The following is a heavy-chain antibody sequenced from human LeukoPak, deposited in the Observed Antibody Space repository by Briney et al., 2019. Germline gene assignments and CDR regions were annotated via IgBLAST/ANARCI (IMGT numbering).Heavy chain of an antibody. CDR1: GGSISSYY. Sequence: PSETLSLTCTVSGGSISSYYWNWIRQSAEKGLEWIGYIYYSGSTNYNPSLKSRVTISVDTSKNQFSLKLSSVTAADTAVYYCARAYGSGKKAKSFDYWGQGTLVTVSS. CDR2: IYYSGST. D-gene: IGHD3-10*01. CDR3: ARAYGSGKKAKSFDY. V-gene: IGHV4-59*01. J-gene: IGHJ4*02.